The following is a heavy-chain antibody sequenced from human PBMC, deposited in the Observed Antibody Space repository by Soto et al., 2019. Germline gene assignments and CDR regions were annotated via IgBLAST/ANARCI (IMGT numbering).Heavy chain of an antibody. Sequence: QVQLQESGPGLVKPSETLSLTCTVSGASISSYYWSWIRQPPGKGLEWIGYIYYSGSTNYNPSLKSRVTISVDTSKNQFALKLSSVTAADTAVYYCARSIYRRYGMDVWGQGTTVTVSS. V-gene: IGHV4-59*01. CDR1: GASISSYY. J-gene: IGHJ6*02. D-gene: IGHD1-26*01. CDR3: ARSIYRRYGMDV. CDR2: IYYSGST.